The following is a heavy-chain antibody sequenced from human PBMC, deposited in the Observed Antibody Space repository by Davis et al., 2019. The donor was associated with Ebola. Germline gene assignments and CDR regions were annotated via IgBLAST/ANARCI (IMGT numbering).Heavy chain of an antibody. CDR1: GFTFSSYA. J-gene: IGHJ4*02. V-gene: IGHV3-23*01. CDR3: AKGGYCTNGVCPEYYFDY. D-gene: IGHD2-8*01. CDR2: VTSSGGGT. Sequence: GGSLRLSCAASGFTFSSYAMTWARQAPGKGLEWVSAVTSSGGGTYYADSVKGRFTISRDNSKNTLYLQMNSLRAEDTAVYYCAKGGYCTNGVCPEYYFDYWGQGTLVTVSS.